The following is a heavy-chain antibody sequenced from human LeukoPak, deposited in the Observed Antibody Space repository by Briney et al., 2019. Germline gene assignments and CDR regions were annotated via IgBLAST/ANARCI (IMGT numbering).Heavy chain of an antibody. D-gene: IGHD5-18*01. CDR1: GYSFTSYW. J-gene: IGHJ6*03. CDR2: IYPGDSDT. Sequence: GESLKISCKGSGYSFTSYWIGWVRQMPGKGLEWMGIIYPGDSDTRYSPSFQGQVTISADKSISTAYLQWSSLKASDTAMYYCATVDTTMVGYYYYYMDVWGKGTTVTVSS. V-gene: IGHV5-51*01. CDR3: ATVDTTMVGYYYYYMDV.